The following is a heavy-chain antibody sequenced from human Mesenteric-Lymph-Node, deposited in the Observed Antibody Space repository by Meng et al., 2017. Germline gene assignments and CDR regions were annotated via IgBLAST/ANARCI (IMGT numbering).Heavy chain of an antibody. CDR2: FDPEDGET. Sequence: ASVKVSCKVSGYTLTELSMHWVRQAPGKGLEWMGGFDPEDGETIYAQKFQGRVTMTEDTSTDTAYMELSSLRSEDTAVYYCATDYYDSGPEVGYYYYGMDVWGQGTMVTVSS. V-gene: IGHV1-24*01. CDR1: GYTLTELS. CDR3: ATDYYDSGPEVGYYYYGMDV. J-gene: IGHJ6*02. D-gene: IGHD3-22*01.